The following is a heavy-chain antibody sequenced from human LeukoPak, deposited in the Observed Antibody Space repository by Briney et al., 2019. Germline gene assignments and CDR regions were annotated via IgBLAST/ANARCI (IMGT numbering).Heavy chain of an antibody. CDR1: GDSISSGAY. V-gene: IGHV4-34*01. CDR2: INHSGST. D-gene: IGHD2-2*01. Sequence: SETLSLTCSVSGDSISSGAYWSWIRQPPGKGLEWIGEINHSGSTNYNPSLKSRVTISVDTSKNQFSLKLSPVTAADTAVYYCAVYPYYYYYGMDVWGQGTTVTVSS. J-gene: IGHJ6*02. CDR3: AVYPYYYYYGMDV.